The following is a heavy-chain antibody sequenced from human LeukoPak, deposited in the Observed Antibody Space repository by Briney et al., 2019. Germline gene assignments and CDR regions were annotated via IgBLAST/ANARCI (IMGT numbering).Heavy chain of an antibody. Sequence: GGSLRLSCAASGFIFSNYAVSWVRQAPGKGPEWVANTKQDGSEKYYVDPVKGRFTISRDNAKNSLYLQMNSLRAEDTAVYYCARSLWDCSGGSCYGDYFDYWGQGTLVTVSS. CDR1: GFIFSNYA. V-gene: IGHV3-7*01. J-gene: IGHJ4*02. CDR3: ARSLWDCSGGSCYGDYFDY. CDR2: TKQDGSEK. D-gene: IGHD2-15*01.